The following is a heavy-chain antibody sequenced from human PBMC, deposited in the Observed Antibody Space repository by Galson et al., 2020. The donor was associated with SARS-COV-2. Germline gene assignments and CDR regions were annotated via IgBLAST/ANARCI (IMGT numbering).Heavy chain of an antibody. J-gene: IGHJ4*02. CDR2: INPNSGGT. Sequence: ASVKVSCKASGYTFTGYYMHWVRQAPGQGLEWMGWINPNSGGTNYAQKFQGRVTMTRDTSINTAYMELSRLRSDDTAVYYCALYCSGGSCYYPYFDYWGQGTLVTVSS. V-gene: IGHV1-2*02. CDR3: ALYCSGGSCYYPYFDY. D-gene: IGHD2-15*01. CDR1: GYTFTGYY.